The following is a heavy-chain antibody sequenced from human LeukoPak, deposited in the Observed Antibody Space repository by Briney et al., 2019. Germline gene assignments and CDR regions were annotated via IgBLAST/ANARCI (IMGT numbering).Heavy chain of an antibody. J-gene: IGHJ6*02. CDR1: GFIFSSYW. V-gene: IGHV3-30-3*01. CDR2: ISYDGSNK. CDR3: ARDRVDGPYFDWLLWYYGMDV. D-gene: IGHD3-9*01. Sequence: GGSLRLSCVASGFIFSSYWMSWVRQAPGKGLEWVAVISYDGSNKYYADSVKGRFTISRDNSKNTLYLQMNSLRAEDTAVYYCARDRVDGPYFDWLLWYYGMDVWGQGTTVTVSS.